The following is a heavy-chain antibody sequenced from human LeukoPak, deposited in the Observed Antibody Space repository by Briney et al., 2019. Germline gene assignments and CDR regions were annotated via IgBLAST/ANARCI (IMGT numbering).Heavy chain of an antibody. J-gene: IGHJ4*02. CDR1: GGSISSYY. Sequence: SSGTLSLTCTVSGGSISSYYWSWIRQPPGKGLEWIGYIYYSGSTNYNPSLKSRVTISVDTSKNQFSLKLSSVTAADTAVFYCARGLHYYDSSGYYYDYWGQGTLVTVSS. CDR2: IYYSGST. V-gene: IGHV4-59*01. CDR3: ARGLHYYDSSGYYYDY. D-gene: IGHD3-22*01.